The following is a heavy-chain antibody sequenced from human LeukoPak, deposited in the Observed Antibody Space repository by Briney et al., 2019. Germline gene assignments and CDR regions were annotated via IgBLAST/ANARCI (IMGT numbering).Heavy chain of an antibody. V-gene: IGHV3-7*01. CDR2: IKQDGSEK. J-gene: IGHJ4*02. D-gene: IGHD3-10*01. Sequence: PGGSLRLSCAASGFTFSIFWMTWVRQAPGKGLEWVANIKQDGSEKYYVDSVKGRFTISRDNAKNSLYLQMNSLRAEDTAVYYCAQQRGYGSGSLDYWGQGTLVTVSS. CDR3: AQQRGYGSGSLDY. CDR1: GFTFSIFW.